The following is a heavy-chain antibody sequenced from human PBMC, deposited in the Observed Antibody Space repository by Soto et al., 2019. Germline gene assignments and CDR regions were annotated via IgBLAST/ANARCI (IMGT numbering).Heavy chain of an antibody. V-gene: IGHV4-31*03. D-gene: IGHD4-17*01. J-gene: IGHJ3*02. CDR1: GGSISSGGYY. CDR3: ARGMTTVTGDAFDI. CDR2: LYYSGST. Sequence: QVQLQESGPGLVKPSQTLSLTCTVSGGSISSGGYYWSWIRQHPGKGLEWIGYLYYSGSTYYNPSLKSRVTISVDTSNNQFSLKLSSVTAADTAVYYCARGMTTVTGDAFDIWGQGTMVTVSS.